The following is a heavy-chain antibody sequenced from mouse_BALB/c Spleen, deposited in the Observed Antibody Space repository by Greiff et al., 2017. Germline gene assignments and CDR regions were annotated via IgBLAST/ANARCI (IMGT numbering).Heavy chain of an antibody. Sequence: EVQGVESGGGLVKPGGSLKLSCAASGFTFSSYAMSWVRQTPEKRLEWVASISSGGSTYYPDSVKGRFTISRDNARNILYLQMSSLRSEDTAMYYCARGDDYDPYYYAMDYWGQGTSVTVSS. CDR1: GFTFSSYA. V-gene: IGHV5-6-5*01. CDR2: ISSGGST. J-gene: IGHJ4*01. D-gene: IGHD2-4*01. CDR3: ARGDDYDPYYYAMDY.